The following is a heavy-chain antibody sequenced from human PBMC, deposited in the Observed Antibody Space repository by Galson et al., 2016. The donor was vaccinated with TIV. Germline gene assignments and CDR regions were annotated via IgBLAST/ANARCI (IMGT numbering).Heavy chain of an antibody. V-gene: IGHV6-1*01. CDR1: GDSVSSNSAA. Sequence: CAISGDSVSSNSAAWNWIRQSPSRGLEWLGRTYCGSRCYYDYAVSVKSRITIESDASKNQFSLQLNSVTSEDTAVYYCARAAGRNGATCHATCESFDFWGQGTKVTVSS. CDR2: TYCGSRCYY. D-gene: IGHD1-26*01. J-gene: IGHJ3*01. CDR3: ARAAGRNGATCHATCESFDF.